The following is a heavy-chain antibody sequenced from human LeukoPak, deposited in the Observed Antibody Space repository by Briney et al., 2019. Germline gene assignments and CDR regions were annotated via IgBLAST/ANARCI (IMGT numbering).Heavy chain of an antibody. CDR2: ITPIFGTA. Sequence: SVKVSCKASGGTFSSYAISWVRQAPGQGLEWMGGITPIFGTANYAQKFQGRVTITADKSTSTAYMELSSLRSEDTAVYYCAREKVQEYSSSWYSNWFDPWGQGTLVTVSS. V-gene: IGHV1-69*06. CDR1: GGTFSSYA. CDR3: AREKVQEYSSSWYSNWFDP. J-gene: IGHJ5*02. D-gene: IGHD6-13*01.